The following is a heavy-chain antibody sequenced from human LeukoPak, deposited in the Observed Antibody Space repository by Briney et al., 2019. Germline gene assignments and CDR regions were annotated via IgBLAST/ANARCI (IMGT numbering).Heavy chain of an antibody. D-gene: IGHD1-26*01. Sequence: GGSLRLSCAASGFTFSSYEMNWVRQAPGKGLEWVSYISSSGSTIYYADSVKGRFTISRDDAKNSLYLQMNSPRAEDTAVYYCASSGSYYVHYYYGMDVWGQGTTVTVSS. CDR3: ASSGSYYVHYYYGMDV. CDR1: GFTFSSYE. J-gene: IGHJ6*02. CDR2: ISSSGSTI. V-gene: IGHV3-48*03.